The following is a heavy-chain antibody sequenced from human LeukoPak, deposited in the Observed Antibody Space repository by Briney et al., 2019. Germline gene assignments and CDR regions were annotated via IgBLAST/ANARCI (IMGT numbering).Heavy chain of an antibody. CDR1: GGSINSSSYY. J-gene: IGHJ4*02. CDR3: ARLNYYDSSGYD. CDR2: IYYRGRT. V-gene: IGHV4-39*07. D-gene: IGHD3-22*01. Sequence: SETLSLTCTVSGGSINSSSYYWGWIRQSPGKGLEWIGSIYYRGRTYSNPSLRSRVTMSVDTSKNQFSLKLSSVTAADTAVYYCARLNYYDSSGYDWGQGTLVTVSS.